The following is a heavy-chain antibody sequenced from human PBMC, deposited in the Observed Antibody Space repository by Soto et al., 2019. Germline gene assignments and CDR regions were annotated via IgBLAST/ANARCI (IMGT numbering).Heavy chain of an antibody. CDR2: ISWNSGSI. J-gene: IGHJ6*03. CDR3: AKGAVAGRRWTYYYYYYMDV. D-gene: IGHD6-19*01. Sequence: EVQLVESGGGLVQPGRSLRLSCAASGFTFDDYAMHWVRQAPGKGLEWVSGISWNSGSIGYADSVKGRFTISRDNAKNTLYLQMNSLRDEDTALYYCAKGAVAGRRWTYYYYYYMDVWGKGATVTVSS. V-gene: IGHV3-9*01. CDR1: GFTFDDYA.